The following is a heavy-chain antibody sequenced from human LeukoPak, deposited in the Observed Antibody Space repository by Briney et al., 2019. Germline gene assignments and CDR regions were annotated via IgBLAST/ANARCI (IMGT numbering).Heavy chain of an antibody. Sequence: PGGSLRLSCAASGFTFTNSAMNWVRQAPGKGLEWVSAISGSGGSTYYADSVKGRFTISRDNAKNSLYLQMNSLRAEDTAVYYCARSLLYYYYMDVWGKGTTVTVSS. D-gene: IGHD2-21*01. J-gene: IGHJ6*03. CDR2: ISGSGGST. V-gene: IGHV3-23*01. CDR3: ARSLLYYYYMDV. CDR1: GFTFTNSA.